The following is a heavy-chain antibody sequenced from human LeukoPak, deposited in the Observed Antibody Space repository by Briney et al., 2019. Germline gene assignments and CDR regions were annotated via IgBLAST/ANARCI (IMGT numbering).Heavy chain of an antibody. CDR3: ARTTPRGLQNDY. CDR1: GGTFSSYA. V-gene: IGHV1-69*04. D-gene: IGHD4-17*01. CDR2: IIPIFGIA. Sequence: ASVKVSCKASGGTFSSYAISWVRQAPGQGLEWMGRIIPIFGIANYAQKFQGRVTITADKSTSTAYMELSSLRSEGTAVYYCARTTPRGLQNDYWGQGTLVTVSS. J-gene: IGHJ4*02.